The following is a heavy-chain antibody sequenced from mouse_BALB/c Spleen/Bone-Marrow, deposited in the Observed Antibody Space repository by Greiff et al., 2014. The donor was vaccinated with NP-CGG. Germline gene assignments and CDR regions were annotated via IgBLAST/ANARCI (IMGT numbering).Heavy chain of an antibody. CDR2: IYPGDGDT. Sequence: QVQLQQSGAELVRPGSSVKISCKASGYAFSNCWMNWVKQRPGQGLEWIGQIYPGDGDTNYNGKFKGKATLTADKSSSTAYMQLSSLTSEDSAVYVCARSGGPFYAMDYWGQGTSVTVSS. D-gene: IGHD3-1*01. V-gene: IGHV1-80*01. CDR3: ARSGGPFYAMDY. CDR1: GYAFSNCW. J-gene: IGHJ4*01.